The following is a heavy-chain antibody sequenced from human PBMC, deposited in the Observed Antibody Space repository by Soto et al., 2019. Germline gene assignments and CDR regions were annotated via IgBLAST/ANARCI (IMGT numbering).Heavy chain of an antibody. D-gene: IGHD1-20*01. Sequence: EVQLLESGGGLVRPGGSLRLSCAASGFSFSTYTMSWVRRAPGKGLEWVSAISCSGGSPSYVDSVQGRFTISRDNPKKTLYLQMSSLRAEDTAVYYCAIARCTTINCYVPDYWGQGSLVTVSS. CDR1: GFSFSTYT. J-gene: IGHJ4*02. V-gene: IGHV3-23*01. CDR2: ISCSGGSP. CDR3: AIARCTTINCYVPDY.